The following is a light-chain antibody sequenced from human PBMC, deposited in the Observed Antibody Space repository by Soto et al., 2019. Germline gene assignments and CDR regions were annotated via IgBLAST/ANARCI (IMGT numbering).Light chain of an antibody. J-gene: IGLJ2*01. CDR3: ISYEANSNFV. Sequence: QSVVTQPPSASGSPGQSVTISCTGTSSDVGAYIYVSWYQQHPGTAPKLIIYEVNKRPSGVPDRFSGSRSGNTASLTVSGLQPYYAADSSCISYEANSNFVFRGGTELTDL. CDR1: SSDVGAYIY. CDR2: EVN. V-gene: IGLV2-8*01.